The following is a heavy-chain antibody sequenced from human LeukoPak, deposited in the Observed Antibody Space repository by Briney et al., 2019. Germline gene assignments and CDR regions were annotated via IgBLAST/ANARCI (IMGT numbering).Heavy chain of an antibody. CDR1: GFTFSVHG. V-gene: IGHV3-23*01. J-gene: IGHJ4*02. Sequence: GGSLRLSCVASGFTFSVHGMTWVRQAPGEGLEWVSAINGRGDDTYYPDSVKGRFTISRDNSNNTLYLQMNSLRAEDTAVYYCAKGHRSSSSFFDSWGQGILVTVSS. CDR2: INGRGDDT. D-gene: IGHD6-19*01. CDR3: AKGHRSSSSFFDS.